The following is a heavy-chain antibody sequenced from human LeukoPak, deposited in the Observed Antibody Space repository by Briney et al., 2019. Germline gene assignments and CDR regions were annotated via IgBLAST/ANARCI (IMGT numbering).Heavy chain of an antibody. CDR2: IRYDGSNK. V-gene: IGHV3-30*02. J-gene: IGHJ5*02. Sequence: GGSLRLSCAASGFTFSSYGMHWFRQAPGKGLEWVAFIRYDGSNKYYADSVKGRFTISRDNSKNTLYLQMNSLRAEDTAVYYCEMTTVTTRRYNWFDPWGQGTLVTVSS. CDR1: GFTFSSYG. CDR3: EMTTVTTRRYNWFDP. D-gene: IGHD4-17*01.